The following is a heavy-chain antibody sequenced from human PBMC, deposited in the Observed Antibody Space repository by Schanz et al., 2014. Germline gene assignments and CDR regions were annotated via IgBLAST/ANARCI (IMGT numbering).Heavy chain of an antibody. CDR1: GGTFSSYA. Sequence: QVQLVQSEAEVKKPGSSVKVSCKASGGTFSSYAISWVRQAPGQGLEWMGRIIPIHGIVNYAQRFQDRVRITADKSTSTAYMELSSLRSDDTAVYYCARGGGTEDVFDIWGQGTILTVSS. CDR2: IIPIHGIV. D-gene: IGHD1-1*01. V-gene: IGHV1-69*04. CDR3: ARGGGTEDVFDI. J-gene: IGHJ3*02.